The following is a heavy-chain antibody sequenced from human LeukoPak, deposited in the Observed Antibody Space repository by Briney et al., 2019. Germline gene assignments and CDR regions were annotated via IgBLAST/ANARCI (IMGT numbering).Heavy chain of an antibody. D-gene: IGHD3-10*01. CDR2: ISYDGSNK. Sequence: GGSLRLSCAASGFTFSSYGMHWVRQAPGKGLEWVAVISYDGSNKYYADSVKGRFTISRDNSKNTLYLQMNSLRAEDTAVYYCAKGSTTYGSGSPLDYWGQGTLVTVSS. CDR3: AKGSTTYGSGSPLDY. J-gene: IGHJ4*02. V-gene: IGHV3-30*18. CDR1: GFTFSSYG.